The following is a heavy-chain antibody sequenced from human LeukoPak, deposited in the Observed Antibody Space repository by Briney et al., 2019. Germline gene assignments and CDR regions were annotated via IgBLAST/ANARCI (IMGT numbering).Heavy chain of an antibody. V-gene: IGHV1-2*02. D-gene: IGHD6-19*01. CDR2: INPNSGGT. CDR3: ARERGTLAVAGDAVDI. Sequence: ASVKVSCKASGYAFTGYYMHWVRQAPGEGLEWMGWINPNSGGTKYAQKFQGRVTMTRDTSINTAYMEVRRLTSDDTAVYYCARERGTLAVAGDAVDIWGQGTMVTVSS. CDR1: GYAFTGYY. J-gene: IGHJ3*02.